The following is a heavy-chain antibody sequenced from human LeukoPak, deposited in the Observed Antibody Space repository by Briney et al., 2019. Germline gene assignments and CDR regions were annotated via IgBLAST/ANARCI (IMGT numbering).Heavy chain of an antibody. V-gene: IGHV3-23*01. D-gene: IGHD1-26*01. J-gene: IGHJ3*02. CDR1: GFTFSSYA. CDR2: ISGSGGST. Sequence: SGGSLRLSCAASGFTFSSYAMSWVRQAPGKGLEWVSAISGSGGSTYYADSVKGRFTISRDNSKNTLYLQMNSLRAEDTAVYYCAKFGGSYHDAFDIWGQGTMVTVSS. CDR3: AKFGGSYHDAFDI.